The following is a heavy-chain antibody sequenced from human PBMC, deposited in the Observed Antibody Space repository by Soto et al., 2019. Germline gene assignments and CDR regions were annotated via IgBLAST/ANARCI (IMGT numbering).Heavy chain of an antibody. V-gene: IGHV4-4*07. D-gene: IGHD3-3*01. Sequence: PETLSLTCTVSGGSISSYYWSWIRQPAGKGLEWIGRIYHSGSTNYNPSLKSRVTMSVDTSKNQFSLKLSSVTAADTAVYYCARDPYDFWSGWSMDVWCQCTTVT. J-gene: IGHJ6*02. CDR3: ARDPYDFWSGWSMDV. CDR1: GGSISSYY. CDR2: IYHSGST.